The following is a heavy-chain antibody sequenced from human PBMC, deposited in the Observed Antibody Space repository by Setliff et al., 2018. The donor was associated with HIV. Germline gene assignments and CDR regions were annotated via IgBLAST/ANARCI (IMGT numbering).Heavy chain of an antibody. CDR2: INTYNGNT. J-gene: IGHJ3*01. D-gene: IGHD1-1*01. CDR1: GYTFSTYG. CDR3: ARNKLSDAFDV. Sequence: ASVKVSCKASGYTFSTYGISWVRQAPGHGLEWMGWINTYNGNTNYAQKVKGRVTMTTDASTSTAYLELRSLRSDDTAVYFCARNKLSDAFDVWGPGTVVTVS. V-gene: IGHV1-18*01.